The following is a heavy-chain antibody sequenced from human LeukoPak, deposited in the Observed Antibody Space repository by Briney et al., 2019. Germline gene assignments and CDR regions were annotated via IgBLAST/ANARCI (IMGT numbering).Heavy chain of an antibody. Sequence: GGSLRLSCAASGFTFRSYSMKWVRQAPGKGLEWGSSISSSSSYIYYADSVKGRFTISRDNAKNSLYLQMNSLRAEDTAVYYCARDCSSTSCYDGAFDIWGQGTMVTVSS. D-gene: IGHD2-2*01. CDR3: ARDCSSTSCYDGAFDI. CDR2: ISSSSSYI. J-gene: IGHJ3*02. V-gene: IGHV3-21*01. CDR1: GFTFRSYS.